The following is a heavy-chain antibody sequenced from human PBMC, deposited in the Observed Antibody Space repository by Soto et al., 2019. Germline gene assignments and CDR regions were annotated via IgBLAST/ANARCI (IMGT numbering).Heavy chain of an antibody. Sequence: QVQLVQSGAEVKKPGASVKVSCRASGYTFINYYIHWVRQAPGQGLEWMGIINPSGGSTTYAQKFQGGVTMTRDTSTSTVYMELSSLRSEDTAVYYCARAGSGSYFHWFDPWGQGTLVTVSS. V-gene: IGHV1-46*01. CDR3: ARAGSGSYFHWFDP. CDR1: GYTFINYY. J-gene: IGHJ5*02. CDR2: INPSGGST. D-gene: IGHD3-10*01.